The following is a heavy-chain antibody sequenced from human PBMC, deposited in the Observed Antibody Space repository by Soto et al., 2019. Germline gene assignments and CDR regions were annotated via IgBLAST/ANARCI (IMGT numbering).Heavy chain of an antibody. Sequence: SETLSLTCAVYGGSFSGHYWSWIRQPPGKGLEWIGEINHRGSTNCNPSLKIRFTISLDTSKNQFSLKLIFVTAAETFLYYCARGMNTYDSGSYLVYWGQGMLVTVSS. V-gene: IGHV4-34*01. CDR3: ARGMNTYDSGSYLVY. CDR1: GGSFSGHY. J-gene: IGHJ4*02. CDR2: INHRGST. D-gene: IGHD3-10*01.